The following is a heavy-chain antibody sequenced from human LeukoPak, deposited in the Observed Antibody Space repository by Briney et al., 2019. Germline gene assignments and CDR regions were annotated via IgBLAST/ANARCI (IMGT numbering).Heavy chain of an antibody. CDR3: ARDKGYYYDSSGYFLEYYYYMDV. CDR2: INPNSGGT. V-gene: IGHV1-2*02. CDR1: GYTFTGYY. J-gene: IGHJ6*03. Sequence: ASVKVSCKASGYTFTGYYMHWVRQAPGQGLEWMGWINPNSGGTNYAQKFQGRVTMTRDTSISTAYMELSRLRSDDTAVYYCARDKGYYYDSSGYFLEYYYYMDVWRKGTTVTVSS. D-gene: IGHD3-22*01.